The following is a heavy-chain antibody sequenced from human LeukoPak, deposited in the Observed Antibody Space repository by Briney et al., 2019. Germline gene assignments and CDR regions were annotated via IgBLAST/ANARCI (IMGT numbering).Heavy chain of an antibody. CDR2: IHTSGNT. CDR3: ARDSPPGTARYHYYTDV. V-gene: IGHV4-4*07. CDR1: GGSIDDYY. Sequence: SETLSLTCTVSGGSIDDYYWSWIRQPAGRGLEWIGRIHTSGNTDYNPSLKSRVTMSLDTSKNQFSLTLRSVIAADTAVYYCARDSPPGTARYHYYTDVWGKGTTVTVSS. D-gene: IGHD1-14*01. J-gene: IGHJ6*03.